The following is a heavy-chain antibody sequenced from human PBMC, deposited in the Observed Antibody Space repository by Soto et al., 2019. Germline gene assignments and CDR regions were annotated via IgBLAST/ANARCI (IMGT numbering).Heavy chain of an antibody. D-gene: IGHD3-22*01. CDR2: IIPIFGTA. CDR3: ARGKYYYDSSGYDYYYGMDV. Sequence: QVQLVQSGAEVKKPGSSVKVSCKASGGTFSSYAISWVRQAPGQGHEWMGGIIPIFGTANYAQKFQGRVTITADESTSTAYMELSSLRSEDTAVYYCARGKYYYDSSGYDYYYGMDVWGQGTTVTVSS. V-gene: IGHV1-69*01. CDR1: GGTFSSYA. J-gene: IGHJ6*02.